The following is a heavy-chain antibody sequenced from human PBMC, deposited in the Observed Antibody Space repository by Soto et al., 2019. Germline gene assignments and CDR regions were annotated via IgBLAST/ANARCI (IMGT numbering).Heavy chain of an antibody. Sequence: QVQLVESGGGVVQPGRSLRLSCAASGFTFSSYGMHWVRQAPGKGLEWVAVIWYDGSDNYYADSVKGRFTISRDNSKNTLYLQMNSLRTEDTAVYYFAAEQGIVGGQGTTVTVSS. V-gene: IGHV3-33*01. CDR1: GFTFSSYG. J-gene: IGHJ6*02. CDR2: IWYDGSDN. D-gene: IGHD6-13*01. CDR3: AAEQGIV.